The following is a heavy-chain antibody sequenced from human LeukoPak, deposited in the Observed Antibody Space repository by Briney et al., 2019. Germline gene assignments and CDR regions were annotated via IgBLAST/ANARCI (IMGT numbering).Heavy chain of an antibody. CDR3: TTAVSQYSRSWYLFDS. CDR1: GFAFNSYA. J-gene: IGHJ4*02. V-gene: IGHV3-23*01. D-gene: IGHD6-13*01. Sequence: GGSLRLSCAASGFAFNSYAMSWVRQAPGKGLEWVSGISSSGGTTYYADSVKGRFTISRDNAKNTLYLQMNSLRAEDTAVYYCTTAVSQYSRSWYLFDSWGQGTLVTVSS. CDR2: ISSSGGTT.